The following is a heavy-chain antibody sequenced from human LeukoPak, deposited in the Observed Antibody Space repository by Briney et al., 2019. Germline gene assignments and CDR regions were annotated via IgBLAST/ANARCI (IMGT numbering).Heavy chain of an antibody. CDR1: GYTFTGYY. D-gene: IGHD3-3*01. V-gene: IGHV1-2*02. Sequence: ASVKVSCKASGYTFTGYYMHWVRQAPGQGLEWMGWINPNSGGTNYAQKFQGRVTMTRDTSISTAYMELSRLRSDDTAVYYCARGHYDFWSSYSGAFDPWGQGTLVTVSS. CDR2: INPNSGGT. J-gene: IGHJ5*02. CDR3: ARGHYDFWSSYSGAFDP.